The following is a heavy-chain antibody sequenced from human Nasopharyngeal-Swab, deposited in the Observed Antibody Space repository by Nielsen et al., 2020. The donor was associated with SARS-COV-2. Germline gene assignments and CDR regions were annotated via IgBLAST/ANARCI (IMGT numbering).Heavy chain of an antibody. Sequence: GSLRLSCTVSGGSISSGSYYWSWIRQPAGKGLEWIGRIYYSGSTNYNPSLKSRVTISVDTSKNQFSLKLSSVTAADTAVYYCARGMGTGTTFDYWGQGTLVTVSS. CDR2: IYYSGST. J-gene: IGHJ4*02. CDR1: GGSISSGSYY. CDR3: ARGMGTGTTFDY. V-gene: IGHV4-61*10. D-gene: IGHD1-7*01.